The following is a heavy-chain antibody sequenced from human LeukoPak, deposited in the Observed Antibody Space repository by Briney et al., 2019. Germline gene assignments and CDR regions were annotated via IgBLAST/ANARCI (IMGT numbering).Heavy chain of an antibody. CDR1: GVIFGNYA. CDR3: VKGFNWYFDL. CDR2: IWYDGSIK. Sequence: PGGSLRLSCAASGVIFGNYALSWVRQAPGKGLEWVAVIWYDGSIKYYADSVKGRFTISRDNSRNTVYLQMNSLRAEDTAVYYCVKGFNWYFDLWGRGTLVTVSS. V-gene: IGHV3-33*06. J-gene: IGHJ2*01.